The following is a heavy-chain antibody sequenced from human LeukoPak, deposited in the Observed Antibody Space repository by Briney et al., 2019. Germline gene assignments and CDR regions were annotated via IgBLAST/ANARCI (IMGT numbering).Heavy chain of an antibody. CDR1: GGGISSSNW. Sequence: SGTLSLTCAVSGGGISSSNWWSWVRQPPGKGLEWIGEIYHSGSTNYNPSLKSRVTISVDTSRNQFSLKLSSVTAADTALYYCARIDTVVLPSTMFDYWGQGTLVTVSS. CDR2: IYHSGST. J-gene: IGHJ4*02. CDR3: ARIDTVVLPSTMFDY. D-gene: IGHD2-2*01. V-gene: IGHV4-4*02.